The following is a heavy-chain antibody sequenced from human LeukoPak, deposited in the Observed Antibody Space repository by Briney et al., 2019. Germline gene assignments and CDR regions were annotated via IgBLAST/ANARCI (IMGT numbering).Heavy chain of an antibody. CDR3: ARGGGYEMPRVFDY. CDR1: GDSISTYY. V-gene: IGHV4-59*01. Sequence: SETLSLTCTVSGDSISTYYWSWIRQPPGKGLEWIGYIYYTGSTNYNPSLKSRVTMSVDTSKNQFSLKLRSVAAADTAVYYCARGGGYEMPRVFDYWGQGTLVTVSS. D-gene: IGHD5-12*01. CDR2: IYYTGST. J-gene: IGHJ4*02.